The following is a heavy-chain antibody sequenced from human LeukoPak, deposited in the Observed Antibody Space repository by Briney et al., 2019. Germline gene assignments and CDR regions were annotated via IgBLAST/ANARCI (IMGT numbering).Heavy chain of an antibody. Sequence: PGGSLRLSCAASGFTFSTYNMNWVRPAPGKGLEWVSSITSGGTYTYYAASGKGRFTTSRDNAKNSLSLQLSSLRAEDTAVYYCARGHYDILTASYKWTPDYWGQGILVTVSS. J-gene: IGHJ4*02. CDR3: ARGHYDILTASYKWTPDY. D-gene: IGHD3-9*01. V-gene: IGHV3-21*06. CDR1: GFTFSTYN. CDR2: ITSGGTYT.